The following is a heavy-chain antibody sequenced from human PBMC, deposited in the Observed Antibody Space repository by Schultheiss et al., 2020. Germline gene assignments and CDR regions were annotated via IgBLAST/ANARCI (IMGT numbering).Heavy chain of an antibody. CDR3: ARDEGAEYFDY. V-gene: IGHV3-33*05. J-gene: IGHJ4*02. CDR1: GFTFSSYA. D-gene: IGHD1-14*01. Sequence: GESLKIPCAASGFTFSSYAMSWVRQAPGKGLEWVAVISYDGSNKYYADSVKGRFTISRDNSKNTLYLQMNSLRAEDTAAYYCARDEGAEYFDYWGQGTLVIVAS. CDR2: ISYDGSNK.